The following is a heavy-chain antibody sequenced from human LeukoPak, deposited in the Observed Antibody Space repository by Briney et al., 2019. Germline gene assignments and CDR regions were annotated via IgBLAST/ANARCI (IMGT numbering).Heavy chain of an antibody. Sequence: GRSLRLSCAASGFTFSSYAMHWVRQAPGKGLEWVAVISYDGSNKYYADSVKGRFTISRDNSKNTLYLQMNSLRAEDTAVYYCARSGSFSPTYYFDYWGQGTLVTVSS. V-gene: IGHV3-30-3*01. CDR2: ISYDGSNK. D-gene: IGHD1-26*01. CDR3: ARSGSFSPTYYFDY. J-gene: IGHJ4*02. CDR1: GFTFSSYA.